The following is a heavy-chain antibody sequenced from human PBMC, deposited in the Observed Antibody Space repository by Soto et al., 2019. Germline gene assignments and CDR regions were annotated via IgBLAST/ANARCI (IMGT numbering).Heavy chain of an antibody. D-gene: IGHD1-20*01. J-gene: IGHJ3*01. CDR1: GFSFKSYA. Sequence: EVQLVGSGGGLVQPGGSLRLSCTASGFSFKSYAMNWVRQAPGKGLEWVSFISGGSSTIYYADSVKGRFTISRDNAQRSVQLQMNSLEAEDTAVYFCARDTSRPHDYNWNEYDEAFDLWGQGTMVVVSS. CDR2: ISGGSSTI. V-gene: IGHV3-48*01. CDR3: ARDTSRPHDYNWNEYDEAFDL.